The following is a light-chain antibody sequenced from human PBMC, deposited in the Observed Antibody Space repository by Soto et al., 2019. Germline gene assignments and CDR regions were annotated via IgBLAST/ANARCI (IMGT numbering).Light chain of an antibody. CDR1: QSVSSY. J-gene: IGKJ5*01. CDR2: DAS. Sequence: EIVLTHSPFTLSLSPVDRATLSFRASQSVSSYLAWYQQKPGQAPRLLIYDASNRATGIPARFSGGGSGTDFTLTIDNLEPEDFAIYYCQQSSNWPPINFGQGTRLEIK. V-gene: IGKV3-11*01. CDR3: QQSSNWPPIN.